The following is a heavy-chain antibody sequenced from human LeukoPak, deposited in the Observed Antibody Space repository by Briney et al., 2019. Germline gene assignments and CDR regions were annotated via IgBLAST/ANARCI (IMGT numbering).Heavy chain of an antibody. Sequence: ASVKVSCKASGYTFTSYGISWVRQAPGQGLEWMGWISAYSGNTNYAQKLQGRVTMTTDTSTSTAYMELRSLRSDDTAVYYCAISLQHYGSGNYLDFDYWGQGTLVTVSS. CDR1: GYTFTSYG. D-gene: IGHD3-10*01. J-gene: IGHJ4*02. CDR3: AISLQHYGSGNYLDFDY. CDR2: ISAYSGNT. V-gene: IGHV1-18*01.